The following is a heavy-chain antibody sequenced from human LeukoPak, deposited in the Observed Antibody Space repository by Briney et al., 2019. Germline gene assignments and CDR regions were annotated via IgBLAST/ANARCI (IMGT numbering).Heavy chain of an antibody. CDR2: ISSSSSTI. Sequence: GGSLRLSCAASGFTFSSYSMNWVRQAPGKGLEWVSYISSSSSTIYYADSVKGGFTISRDNAKNSLYLQMNSLRAEDTAVYYCARGEQWLTPSPHGMDVWGQGTSVTVSS. CDR1: GFTFSSYS. J-gene: IGHJ6*02. CDR3: ARGEQWLTPSPHGMDV. D-gene: IGHD6-19*01. V-gene: IGHV3-48*01.